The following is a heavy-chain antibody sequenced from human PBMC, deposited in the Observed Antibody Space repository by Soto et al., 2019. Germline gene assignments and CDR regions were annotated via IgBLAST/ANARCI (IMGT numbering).Heavy chain of an antibody. CDR1: GYTFTSYY. CDR2: INPSGGST. Sequence: QVQLVQSGAEVKKPGASLKVSCKASGYTFTSYYMHWLRQAPGQGLEWRGIINPSGGSTSYAQKFQGRVTMTRDTSTSTVYMELSSLSSEDTAVYYCARCPRDGYNYLDYWGQGTLVTVSS. CDR3: ARCPRDGYNYLDY. D-gene: IGHD5-12*01. J-gene: IGHJ4*02. V-gene: IGHV1-46*01.